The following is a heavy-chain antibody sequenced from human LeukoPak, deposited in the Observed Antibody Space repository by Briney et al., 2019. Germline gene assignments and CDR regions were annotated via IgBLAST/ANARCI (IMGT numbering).Heavy chain of an antibody. CDR2: INTNTGNP. D-gene: IGHD3-22*01. CDR1: GYSFTTYA. J-gene: IGHJ5*02. V-gene: IGHV7-4-1*02. Sequence: GASVEVSCKASGYSFTTYAMNWVRQAPGQGLEWMGWINTNTGNPTYAQGFTGRFVFSLDTSVSTAYLQISSLKAEDTAVYYCARELLITRTWFDPWGQGTLVTVSS. CDR3: ARELLITRTWFDP.